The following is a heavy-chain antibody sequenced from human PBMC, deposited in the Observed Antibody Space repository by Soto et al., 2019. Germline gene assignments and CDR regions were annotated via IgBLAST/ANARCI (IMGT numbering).Heavy chain of an antibody. V-gene: IGHV3-72*01. J-gene: IGHJ4*02. CDR1: GFTFSDHY. CDR2: IRNKANSYTT. CDR3: ASVRSRASDC. Sequence: EVQLVESGGGLVQPGGSLKVSCAASGFTFSDHYMDWVRQAPGKGLEWVGRIRNKANSYTTEYAASVKGRVTISRDDSKKSLYLEMNSLKTEDTAVYFCASVRSRASDCWGQGTLVTVCS.